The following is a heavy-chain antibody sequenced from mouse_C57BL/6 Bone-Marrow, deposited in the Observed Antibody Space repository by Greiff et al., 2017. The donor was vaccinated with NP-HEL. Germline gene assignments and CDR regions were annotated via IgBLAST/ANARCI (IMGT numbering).Heavy chain of an antibody. CDR1: GYAFSSYW. D-gene: IGHD2-3*01. Sequence: VQRVESGAELVKPGASVKISCKASGYAFSSYWMNWVKQRPGKGLEWIGQIYPGDGDTNYNGKFKGKATLTADKSSSTAYMQLSSLTSEDSAVYFCAIWLLRWAMDYWGQGTSVTVSS. CDR3: AIWLLRWAMDY. CDR2: IYPGDGDT. V-gene: IGHV1-80*01. J-gene: IGHJ4*01.